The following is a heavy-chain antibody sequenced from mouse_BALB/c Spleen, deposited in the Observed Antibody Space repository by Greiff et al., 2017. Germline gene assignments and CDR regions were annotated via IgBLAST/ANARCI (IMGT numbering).Heavy chain of an antibody. CDR2: IDTSDSYT. J-gene: IGHJ4*01. D-gene: IGHD1-1*01. CDR1: GYTFTDYW. Sequence: QVQLKQPGAELVMPGASVKMSCKASGYTFTDYWMHWVKQRPGQGLEWIGAIDTSDSYTSYNQKFKGKATLTVDESSSTAYMQLSSLTSEDSAVYYCARYRYGSSLYYAMDYWGQGTSVTVSS. CDR3: ARYRYGSSLYYAMDY. V-gene: IGHV1-69*01.